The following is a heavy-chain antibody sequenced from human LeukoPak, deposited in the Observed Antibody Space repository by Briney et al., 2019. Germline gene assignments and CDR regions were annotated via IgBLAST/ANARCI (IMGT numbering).Heavy chain of an antibody. CDR3: ARDREKLTVFGGGWFDP. Sequence: SETLSLTCTVSGGSISRYYWSWIRQPAGKGLEWIGRIYTSGNTNYNPSLKSRVTMSLDTSKNQFSLNLSSVTAADTAVYYCARDREKLTVFGGGWFDPWGQGTLVTVSS. V-gene: IGHV4-4*07. CDR2: IYTSGNT. CDR1: GGSISRYY. J-gene: IGHJ5*02. D-gene: IGHD3-3*01.